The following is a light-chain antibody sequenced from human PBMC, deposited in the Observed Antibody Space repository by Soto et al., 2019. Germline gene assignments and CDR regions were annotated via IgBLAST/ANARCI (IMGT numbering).Light chain of an antibody. J-gene: IGLJ1*01. Sequence: QSVLPQPASVSGSPGQSITISCTGSGRDIGAYNYVSWYQQHPGKAPKLIIYGVKNRPSGVSNRFSASKSAFTASLTISGLQAEDEADYHCSSYTTSYFYVFGPGTKVTVL. CDR1: GRDIGAYNY. CDR3: SSYTTSYFYV. CDR2: GVK. V-gene: IGLV2-14*01.